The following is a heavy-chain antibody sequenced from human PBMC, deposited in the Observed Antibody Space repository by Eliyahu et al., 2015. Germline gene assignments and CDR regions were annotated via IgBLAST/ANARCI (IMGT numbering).Heavy chain of an antibody. V-gene: IGHV3-33*01. J-gene: IGHJ4*02. D-gene: IGHD5-24*01. CDR1: GFXFRXYG. CDR2: XWYDTTNX. Sequence: GAVAQQVRSQRLTCAASGFXFRXYGXHWVRQAXGKGLEWVAXXWYDTTNXYYTDSGXXRFTISRDNSKNTLYLQMNSLKAEDTAVYYCARDRDRGVYIDYWGQGTLVTVSS. CDR3: ARDRDRGVYIDY.